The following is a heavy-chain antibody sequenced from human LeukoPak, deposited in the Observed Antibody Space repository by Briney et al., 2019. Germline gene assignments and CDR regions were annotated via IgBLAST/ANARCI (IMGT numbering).Heavy chain of an antibody. D-gene: IGHD3-22*01. Sequence: SETLSLTCTVSGYSISSGYYWGWIRQPPGKGLEWIGSIYYSGSTYYNPSLKSRVTISVDTSKNQFSLKLSSVTAADTAVYYCATPYYYDNSLYAFDIWGQGKMVTVFS. V-gene: IGHV4-38-2*02. CDR1: GYSISSGYY. J-gene: IGHJ3*02. CDR2: IYYSGST. CDR3: ATPYYYDNSLYAFDI.